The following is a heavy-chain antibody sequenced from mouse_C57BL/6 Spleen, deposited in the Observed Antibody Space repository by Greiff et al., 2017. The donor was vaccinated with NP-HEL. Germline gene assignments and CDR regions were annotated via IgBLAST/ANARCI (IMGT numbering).Heavy chain of an antibody. CDR1: GYTFTSYW. CDR3: AKLFITTEGYYAMDY. V-gene: IGHV1-55*01. CDR2: IYPGSGST. Sequence: VQLQQSGAELVKPGASVKMSCKASGYTFTSYWITWVKQRPGQGLEWIGDIYPGSGSTNYNEKFKSKATLTVDTSSSTAYMQLSSLTSEDSAVYYCAKLFITTEGYYAMDYWGQGTSVTVSS. J-gene: IGHJ4*01. D-gene: IGHD1-1*01.